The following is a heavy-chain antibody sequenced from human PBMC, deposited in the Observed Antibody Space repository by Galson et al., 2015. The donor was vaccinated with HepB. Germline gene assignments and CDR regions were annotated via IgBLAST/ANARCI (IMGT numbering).Heavy chain of an antibody. CDR2: TSDSGAAT. Sequence: SLRLSCAASGFTFGTYAMTWVRQAPGKGLEWVSSTSDSGAATYYADSVKDRFTISRDNSKNTLYLQMNSLRAEDTAVYHCVKNLGPHHYYMDVWGKGTTVTVS. CDR1: GFTFGTYA. V-gene: IGHV3-23*01. J-gene: IGHJ6*03. CDR3: VKNLGPHHYYMDV.